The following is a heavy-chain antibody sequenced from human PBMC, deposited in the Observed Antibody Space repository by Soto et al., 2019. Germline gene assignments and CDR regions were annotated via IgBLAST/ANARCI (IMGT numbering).Heavy chain of an antibody. CDR3: ARDESAKRYYYYGMDV. CDR2: IWYDGSNK. CDR1: GFTFSSYG. J-gene: IGHJ6*02. Sequence: QVQLVESGGGVVQPGRSLRLSCAASGFTFSSYGMHWVRQAPGKGLEWVAVIWYDGSNKYYADSVKGRFTISRDNSKNTLYLQMNSLRAEDTAVYYCARDESAKRYYYYGMDVWGQGTTVTVSS. V-gene: IGHV3-33*01.